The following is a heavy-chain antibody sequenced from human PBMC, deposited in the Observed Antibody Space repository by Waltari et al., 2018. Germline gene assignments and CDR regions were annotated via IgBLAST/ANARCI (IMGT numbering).Heavy chain of an antibody. J-gene: IGHJ4*02. CDR1: GYSISSGYY. CDR2: IYHSGST. V-gene: IGHV4-38-2*01. CDR3: ARHNRYCSGGSCFDY. D-gene: IGHD2-15*01. Sequence: QVQPQESGPGLVKPSETLSLTCAVSGYSISSGYYWGWIRQPPGKGLEWIGSIYHSGSTYYNPSLKSRVTISVDTSKNQFSLKLSSVTAADTAVYYCARHNRYCSGGSCFDYWGQGTLVTVSS.